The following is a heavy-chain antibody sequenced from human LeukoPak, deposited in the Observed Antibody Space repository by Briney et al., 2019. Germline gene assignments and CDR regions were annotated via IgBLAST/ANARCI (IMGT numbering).Heavy chain of an antibody. V-gene: IGHV3-30*03. CDR2: ISYDGSKK. Sequence: PGGSLRLSCAASGFTFSSYYMHWVRQAPGKGLEWVAVISYDGSKKYYADSVKGRFTISRDNAKNSLYLQMDSLRAEDTAVYYCARDRTRHLYWGQGTLVTVSS. J-gene: IGHJ4*02. D-gene: IGHD2-2*01. CDR1: GFTFSSYY. CDR3: ARDRTRHLY.